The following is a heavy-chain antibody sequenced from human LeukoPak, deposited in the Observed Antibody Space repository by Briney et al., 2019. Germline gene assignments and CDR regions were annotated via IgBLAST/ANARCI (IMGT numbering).Heavy chain of an antibody. CDR1: GFTFSSYD. D-gene: IGHD6-13*01. V-gene: IGHV3-13*01. CDR3: ARGYSSSWYSRGNWFDP. Sequence: GGSLRLSCTASGFTFSSYDMHWVRQATGKGLEWVSAIGTAGDTYYPGSVKGRFTISRENAKNSLYLQMNSLRAGDTAVYYCARGYSSSWYSRGNWFDPWGQGTLVTVSS. J-gene: IGHJ5*02. CDR2: IGTAGDT.